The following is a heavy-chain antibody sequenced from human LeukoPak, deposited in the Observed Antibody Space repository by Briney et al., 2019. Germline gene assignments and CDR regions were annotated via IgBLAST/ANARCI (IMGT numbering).Heavy chain of an antibody. CDR3: ARVYSSGWYDWFDP. V-gene: IGHV4-59*01. Sequence: SETLSLTCTVSGGSISSYYWSWIRQPPGKGLEWIGYIYYSGSTNYNPSLKSRVTISVDTSKNQFSLKLSSVTAADTAVYYCARVYSSGWYDWFDPWGQGTLVTVPS. J-gene: IGHJ5*02. D-gene: IGHD6-19*01. CDR1: GGSISSYY. CDR2: IYYSGST.